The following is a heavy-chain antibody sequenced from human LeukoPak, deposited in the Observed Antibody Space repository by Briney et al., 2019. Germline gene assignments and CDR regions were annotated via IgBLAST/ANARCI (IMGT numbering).Heavy chain of an antibody. CDR3: GRDREHSYGRWIDY. V-gene: IGHV4-59*01. J-gene: IGHJ4*02. CDR2: IYYSGST. CDR1: GGSISSYY. D-gene: IGHD5-18*01. Sequence: SETLSLTCTVSGGSISSYYWSWIRQPPGKGLEWIGYIYYSGSTNYNPSLKSRVTISVDTSKNQFSLKLSSVTAADTAVYYCGRDREHSYGRWIDYWGQGTLVTVSS.